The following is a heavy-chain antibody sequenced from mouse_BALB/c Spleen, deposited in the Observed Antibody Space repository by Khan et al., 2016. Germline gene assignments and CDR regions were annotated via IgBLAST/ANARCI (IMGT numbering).Heavy chain of an antibody. V-gene: IGHV1S136*01. CDR2: INPYNDGT. J-gene: IGHJ3*01. CDR1: GYTFTSYV. CDR3: ARSGVNAWFAY. Sequence: VQLQQSGPELVKPGASVKMSCKASGYTFTSYVMHWVKQKPGQGLEWIGDINPYNDGTKYNEKFKGKATLTSDKSSSTAYMELSSLTSEDSAVYYCARSGVNAWFAYWGQGTLVIVSA. D-gene: IGHD3-1*01.